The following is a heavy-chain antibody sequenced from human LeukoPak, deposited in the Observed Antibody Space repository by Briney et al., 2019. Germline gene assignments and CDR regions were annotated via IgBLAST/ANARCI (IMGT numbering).Heavy chain of an antibody. CDR1: GFTFSSYE. D-gene: IGHD3-16*01. J-gene: IGHJ4*02. CDR3: ARDLGDWYTSGFDD. CDR2: ISSSGSTI. Sequence: PGGSLRLSCAASGFTFSSYEMNWVRQAPGKGLEWVSYISSSGSTIYYADSVKGRFTISRDNAKNSLYLQMNSLRVEDTGVYYCARDLGDWYTSGFDDWGQGSLVIVSS. V-gene: IGHV3-48*03.